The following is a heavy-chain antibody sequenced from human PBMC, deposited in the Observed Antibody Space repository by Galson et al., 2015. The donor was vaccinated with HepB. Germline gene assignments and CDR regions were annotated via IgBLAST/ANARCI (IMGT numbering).Heavy chain of an antibody. CDR1: GYTLSESS. CDR2: FDPEHGET. V-gene: IGHV1-24*01. CDR3: ARGGGYYDSSGYHIDAFDI. J-gene: IGHJ3*02. D-gene: IGHD3-22*01. Sequence: SVKVSCKVSGYTLSESSMHWVRQAPGKGLEWMGGFDPEHGETIYAQKFQGRVIMTEDTSTDTAYLELSSLGFEDTAVYFCARGGGYYDSSGYHIDAFDIWGQGTMVIVSS.